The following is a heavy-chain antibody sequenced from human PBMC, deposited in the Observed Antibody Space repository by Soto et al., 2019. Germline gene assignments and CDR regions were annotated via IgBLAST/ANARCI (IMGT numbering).Heavy chain of an antibody. CDR3: ARVHYDILTGYSNWFDP. D-gene: IGHD3-9*01. Sequence: GGSLRLSCAASGFTVSSNYMSWVRQAPGKGLEWVSVIYSGSSTYYADSVKGRFTISRDNSKNTLYLQMNSLRAEDTAVYYCARVHYDILTGYSNWFDPWGQGTLVTSPQ. CDR1: GFTVSSNY. CDR2: IYSGSST. J-gene: IGHJ5*02. V-gene: IGHV3-53*01.